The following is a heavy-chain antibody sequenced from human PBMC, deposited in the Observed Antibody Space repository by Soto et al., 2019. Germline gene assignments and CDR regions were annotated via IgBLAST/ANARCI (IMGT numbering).Heavy chain of an antibody. CDR1: GFTFSSFA. Sequence: QVQLVESGGGVVQPGRSLRLSCAASGFTFSSFAMHWVRQAPGKGLEWLAVISSDVVNYYYAESVEGRFTISRDNSKNTLYLQINSLRNEDTAVYYCARGGAWTPEGLGYWGQGTLVTVSS. D-gene: IGHD2-15*01. CDR2: ISSDVVNY. J-gene: IGHJ4*02. V-gene: IGHV3-30-3*01. CDR3: ARGGAWTPEGLGY.